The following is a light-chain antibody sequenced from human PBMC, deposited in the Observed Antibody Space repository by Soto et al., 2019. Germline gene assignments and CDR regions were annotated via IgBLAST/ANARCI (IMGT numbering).Light chain of an antibody. CDR2: GAS. J-gene: IGKJ4*01. Sequence: EIVLTQSPGTLSLSPGERATLSCRASQSVSNNYLAWYQQKHGQAPRLLIYGASSRATGIPDRFSGSGSGTDFLLTISRLEPEDFAVYHCQQYGRSPRTFGGGTKVEIK. CDR3: QQYGRSPRT. V-gene: IGKV3-20*01. CDR1: QSVSNNY.